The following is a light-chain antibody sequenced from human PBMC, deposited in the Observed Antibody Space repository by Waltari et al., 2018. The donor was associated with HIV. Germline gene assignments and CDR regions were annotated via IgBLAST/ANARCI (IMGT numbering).Light chain of an antibody. V-gene: IGKV1-12*01. Sequence: IQLTQSPSSVSASLGGDVTITCRASQAISDWVAWYQQQPNKAPKLLIYGSSKLHTGVPSRFSGWGSGTIFTLTIRSLQPEDFATYFCQQSNNFPFTFGPGTQVDVK. CDR2: GSS. CDR3: QQSNNFPFT. J-gene: IGKJ3*01. CDR1: QAISDW.